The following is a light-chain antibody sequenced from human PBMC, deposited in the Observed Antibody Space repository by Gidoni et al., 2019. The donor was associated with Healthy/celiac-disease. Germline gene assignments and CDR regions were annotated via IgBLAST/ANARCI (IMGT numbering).Light chain of an antibody. CDR3: QSYDSSLNVV. J-gene: IGLJ2*01. V-gene: IGLV1-40*01. CDR2: GNS. Sequence: QSVLTQPPSVSGAPGHRFTISCTGSSSNIGAGYDVHWYQQLPGTAPKLLIYGNSNRPSGVPDRFSGSKSGTSASLAITGLQAEDEADYYCQSYDSSLNVVFGGGTKLTVL. CDR1: SSNIGAGYD.